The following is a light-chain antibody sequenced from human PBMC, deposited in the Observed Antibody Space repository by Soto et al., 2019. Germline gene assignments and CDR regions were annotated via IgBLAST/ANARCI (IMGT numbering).Light chain of an antibody. CDR3: CSCVSGSPFDVL. CDR1: GSALVNYNL. V-gene: IGLV2-23*01. J-gene: IGLJ3*02. CDR2: EST. Sequence: QSVLTQPASLYGSPGQSITISCTGTGSALVNYNLVSWYQQPPGQAPRLVIYESTKRPSGFSDRFSGSKSGNTASLTISGLQAEDEADYYCCSCVSGSPFDVLFGGGTKVTVL.